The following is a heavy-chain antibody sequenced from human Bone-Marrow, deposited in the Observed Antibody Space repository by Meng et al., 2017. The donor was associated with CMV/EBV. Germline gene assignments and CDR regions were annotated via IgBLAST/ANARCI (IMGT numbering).Heavy chain of an antibody. V-gene: IGHV1-8*03. CDR3: ARLGLELRGPFDI. J-gene: IGHJ3*02. CDR1: GYTFTSYD. Sequence: ASVKVSCKASGYTFTSYDINWVRQATGQGLEWMGWMNPNSGNTGYAQKFQGRVTITRNTSISTAYMELSSLRSEDTAVYYCARLGLELRGPFDIWGQATMVTVSS. D-gene: IGHD1-7*01. CDR2: MNPNSGNT.